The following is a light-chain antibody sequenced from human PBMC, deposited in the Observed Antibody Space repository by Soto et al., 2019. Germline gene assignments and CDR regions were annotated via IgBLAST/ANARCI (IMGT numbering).Light chain of an antibody. V-gene: IGKV1-5*01. CDR2: DAS. J-gene: IGKJ2*01. CDR3: QHCHNYQFT. Sequence: DIQMTQSPSTLSASVGDRVTITCRASQRIGSCLAWYQQKPGKAPKLLIYDASSLESGVPSRFSGSGPGTEFTLTISSLQPEDFATYYCQHCHNYQFTFGQGTKLEIK. CDR1: QRIGSC.